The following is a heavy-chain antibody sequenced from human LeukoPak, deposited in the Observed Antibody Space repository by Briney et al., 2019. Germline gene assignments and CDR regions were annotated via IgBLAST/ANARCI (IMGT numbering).Heavy chain of an antibody. CDR3: ARAPYDILTGSYFDY. CDR1: GFTVSDNY. D-gene: IGHD3-9*01. V-gene: IGHV3-53*01. J-gene: IGHJ4*02. CDR2: IYSDDTT. Sequence: PGGSLRLSCAAFGFTVSDNYMNWVRQSPGKGLEWVSGIYSDDTTHYADSVKGRFTISRDNSENTVYLQISSLRVEDTAVYFCARAPYDILTGSYFDYWGQGTLVTVSS.